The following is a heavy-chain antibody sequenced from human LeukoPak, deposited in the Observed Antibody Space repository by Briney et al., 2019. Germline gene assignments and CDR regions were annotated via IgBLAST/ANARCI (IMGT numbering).Heavy chain of an antibody. CDR2: IWYDGSNK. D-gene: IGHD1-26*01. CDR3: ARDETPVGATTVPDY. J-gene: IGHJ4*02. V-gene: IGHV3-33*01. CDR1: GFTFSSCG. Sequence: GGSLRLSCAASGFTFSSCGMHWVRQAPGKGLEWVAVIWYDGSNKYYADSVKGRFTISRDNSKNTLYLQMNSLRAEDTAVYYCARDETPVGATTVPDYWGQGTLVTVSS.